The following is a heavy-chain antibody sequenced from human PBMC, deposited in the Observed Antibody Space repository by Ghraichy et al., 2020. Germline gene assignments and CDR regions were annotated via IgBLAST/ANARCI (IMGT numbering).Heavy chain of an antibody. D-gene: IGHD3-3*01. CDR3: ARALAMETIDY. Sequence: LSLTCAASGFTFNNYSMNWVRHAPGKLLEWVSSINSSSSYIYYADSVKGRFTISRDNAKNSLYLQMNSLRAEDTAVYYCARALAMETIDYWGQGTLVTVSS. CDR2: INSSSSYI. V-gene: IGHV3-21*01. CDR1: GFTFNNYS. J-gene: IGHJ4*02.